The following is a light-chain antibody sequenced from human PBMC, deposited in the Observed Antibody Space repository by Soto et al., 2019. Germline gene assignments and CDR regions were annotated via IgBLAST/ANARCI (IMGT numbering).Light chain of an antibody. Sequence: IEFTQSPSSLSAYVGDRVTLTCRASQGISSYLAWYQQTPGKPPKPLIYAASTLQSGVPSRFSGSGSGTDCTLPISRLQPEDFATYYGQQLNSSPITFGQGTKVDIK. V-gene: IGKV1-9*01. CDR1: QGISSY. J-gene: IGKJ1*01. CDR3: QQLNSSPIT. CDR2: AAS.